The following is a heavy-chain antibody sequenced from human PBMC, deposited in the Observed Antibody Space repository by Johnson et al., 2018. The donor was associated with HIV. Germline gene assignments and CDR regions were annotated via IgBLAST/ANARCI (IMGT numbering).Heavy chain of an antibody. D-gene: IGHD3-16*01. V-gene: IGHV3-11*01. CDR3: ARESIIWGDTRLLEGAFDI. J-gene: IGHJ3*02. CDR2: ISSSGSTI. Sequence: HVQLVESGGGLVKPGGSLRLSCAASGFTFRDYYMNWMRQAPGKGLEWVSHISSSGSTIYYADSVKGRFTISRDNTKKSLYLQMNSLRAEDTAFYYCARESIIWGDTRLLEGAFDIWGQGTMVTVSS. CDR1: GFTFRDYY.